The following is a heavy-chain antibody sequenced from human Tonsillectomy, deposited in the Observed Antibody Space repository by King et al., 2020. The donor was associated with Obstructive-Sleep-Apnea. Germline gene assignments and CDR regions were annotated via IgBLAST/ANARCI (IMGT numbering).Heavy chain of an antibody. CDR2: INSDASSI. Sequence: VQLVESGGGLVQPGGSLRLSCAASGFTFSSYWMHWVRQAPGKGLVWVSRINSDASSITYADSVKGRFTISRDNAKNTLYLQMNSLRAEDTAVYYCASGSMVRGLRGDYWGQGTLVTVSS. CDR3: ASGSMVRGLRGDY. CDR1: GFTFSSYW. D-gene: IGHD3-10*01. J-gene: IGHJ4*02. V-gene: IGHV3-74*01.